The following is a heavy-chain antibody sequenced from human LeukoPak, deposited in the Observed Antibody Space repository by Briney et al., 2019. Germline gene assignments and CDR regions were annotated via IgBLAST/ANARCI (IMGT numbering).Heavy chain of an antibody. CDR2: ISGSGTDI. CDR1: GFTFSDPY. D-gene: IGHD2/OR15-2a*01. Sequence: PGGSLRLSCEASGFTFSDPYMSWIRQAPGKGLECLSYISGSGTDINYADSVRGRFTISRDNAKNLLYLQMNDLRLEDTDVYYCARTAPHLEYWGQGTLVSVSS. CDR3: ARTAPHLEY. J-gene: IGHJ4*02. V-gene: IGHV3-11*04.